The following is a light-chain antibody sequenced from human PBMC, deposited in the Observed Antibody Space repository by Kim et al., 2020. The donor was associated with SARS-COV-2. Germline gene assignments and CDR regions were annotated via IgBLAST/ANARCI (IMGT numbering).Light chain of an antibody. CDR2: EDD. CDR1: SGRIDDSY. CDR3: QSYNRDNVI. Sequence: NPVTISCPRSSGRIDDSYVQWYQPRPGGVPTPVIYEDDQRPSGVSDRFSGSIDNSSNSASLTISGLRTEDEADYYCQSYNRDNVIFGGGTKLTVL. V-gene: IGLV6-57*03. J-gene: IGLJ2*01.